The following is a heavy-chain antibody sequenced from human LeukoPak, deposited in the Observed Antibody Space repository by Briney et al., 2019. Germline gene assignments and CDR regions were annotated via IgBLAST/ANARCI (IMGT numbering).Heavy chain of an antibody. V-gene: IGHV1-2*02. Sequence: GASVKVSCKASGYTFTGYYMHWVRQAPGQGLEWMGWINPNSGGTNYAQKFQGGVTMTRDTSISTAYMELSRLRSDDTAVYYCARDRVRAVAGKGNWFDPWGQGTLVTVSS. CDR2: INPNSGGT. CDR3: ARDRVRAVAGKGNWFDP. CDR1: GYTFTGYY. D-gene: IGHD6-19*01. J-gene: IGHJ5*02.